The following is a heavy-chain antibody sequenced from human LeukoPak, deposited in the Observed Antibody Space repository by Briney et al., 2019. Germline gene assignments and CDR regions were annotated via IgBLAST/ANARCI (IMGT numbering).Heavy chain of an antibody. CDR3: AKDRSCINDVRHRDFDY. J-gene: IGHJ4*02. CDR1: GFIFSSYA. D-gene: IGHD2-8*01. Sequence: AGGSLRLSCAASGFIFSSYAMSWVRQAPGKGLEWVSTINASGGSTYYADSVKGRFTISRDNAKNTVYLQMNSLRAEDTAVYYCAKDRSCINDVRHRDFDYWGQGTLVTVSS. CDR2: INASGGST. V-gene: IGHV3-23*01.